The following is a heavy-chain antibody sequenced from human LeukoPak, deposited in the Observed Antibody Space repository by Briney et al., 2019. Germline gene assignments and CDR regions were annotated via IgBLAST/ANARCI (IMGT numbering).Heavy chain of an antibody. J-gene: IGHJ4*02. D-gene: IGHD5-24*01. CDR1: GLTFSNYA. V-gene: IGHV3-23*01. CDR2: ISDSGGST. CDR3: AQTGRRWLQFGYFDY. Sequence: GGSLRLSCAASGLTFSNYAMSWVRQAPGKGLEWVSGISDSGGSTHYADSVKGRFTISRDNSKNTLYLQMNSPRAEDTAVYYCAQTGRRWLQFGYFDYWGQGTLVTVSS.